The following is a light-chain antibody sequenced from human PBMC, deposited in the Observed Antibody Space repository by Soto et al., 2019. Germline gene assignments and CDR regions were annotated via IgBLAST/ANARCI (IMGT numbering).Light chain of an antibody. J-gene: IGLJ3*02. CDR1: SGHSRYL. CDR2: LNSDGSH. Sequence: QAVVTQSPSASASLGASVKLTCTLSSGHSRYLIAWHQQQPEKAPRYLMNLNSDGSHSKGDGIPDRFSGSSSGDERYLTISSLQSEDEADYYCQTWDTGIQVFGGGTKLTVL. CDR3: QTWDTGIQV. V-gene: IGLV4-69*01.